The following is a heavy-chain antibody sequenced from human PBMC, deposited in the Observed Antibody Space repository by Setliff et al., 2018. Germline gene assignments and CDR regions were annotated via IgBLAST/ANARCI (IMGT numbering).Heavy chain of an antibody. CDR1: GGSFSGYY. CDR3: ARESIAVAVWNPSPDAIDI. D-gene: IGHD6-19*01. Sequence: SETLSLTCAVYGGSFSGYYWSWIRQPPGKGREWIGEINHSGSTNYNPSLKSRVTISVDTSKNQFSLKLSSVTAADTAVYYCARESIAVAVWNPSPDAIDIWGQGTMVTVSS. J-gene: IGHJ3*02. V-gene: IGHV4-34*01. CDR2: INHSGST.